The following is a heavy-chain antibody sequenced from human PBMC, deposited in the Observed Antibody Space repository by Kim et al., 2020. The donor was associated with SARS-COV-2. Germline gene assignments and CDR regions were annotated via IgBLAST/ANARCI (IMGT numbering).Heavy chain of an antibody. D-gene: IGHD3-16*01. J-gene: IGHJ4*02. CDR3: ARDMLIIGADDK. CDR1: GFPFSAHP. CDR2: IRHDASII. Sequence: GGSLRLSCAASGFPFSAHPMTWVRQAPGKGLEWVSYIRHDASIIYYANSVKGRFTISRDNARNSLYLQMNSLREEDTAVYYCARDMLIIGADDKWGQGTLVTVSS. V-gene: IGHV3-48*02.